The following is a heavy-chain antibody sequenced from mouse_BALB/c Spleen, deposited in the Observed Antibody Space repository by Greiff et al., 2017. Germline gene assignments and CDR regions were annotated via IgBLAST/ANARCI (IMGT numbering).Heavy chain of an antibody. CDR2: IWSGGST. Sequence: VKLQQSGPGLVQPSQSLSITCTVSGFSLTSYGVHWVRQSPGKGLEWLGVIWSGGSTDYNAAFISRLSISKDNSKSQVFFKMNSLQANDTAIYYCAKIYYGNYYAMDYWGQGTSVTVSS. CDR3: AKIYYGNYYAMDY. J-gene: IGHJ4*01. V-gene: IGHV2-2*02. CDR1: GFSLTSYG. D-gene: IGHD2-1*01.